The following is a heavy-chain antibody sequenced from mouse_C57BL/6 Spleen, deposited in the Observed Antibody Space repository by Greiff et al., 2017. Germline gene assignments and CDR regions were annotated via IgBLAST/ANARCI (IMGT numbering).Heavy chain of an antibody. V-gene: IGHV1-52*01. CDR1: GYTFTSYW. D-gene: IGHD2-4*01. J-gene: IGHJ3*01. CDR2: IDPSDSET. CDR3: ARGDYDRSWFAY. Sequence: QVQLQQPGAELVRPGSSVKLSCKASGYTFTSYWMHWVKQRPIQGLEWIGNIDPSDSETHYNQKFKDKATLTVDKSSSTAFMQLSCLTSENSAVYYCARGDYDRSWFAYWGQGTLVTVSA.